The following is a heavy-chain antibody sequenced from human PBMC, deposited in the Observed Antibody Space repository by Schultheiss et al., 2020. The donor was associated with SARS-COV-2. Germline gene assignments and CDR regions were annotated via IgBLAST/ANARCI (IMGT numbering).Heavy chain of an antibody. V-gene: IGHV4-4*07. CDR3: ARLPYAGQVSGFDY. Sequence: SETLSLTCTVSGGSISSYYWSWIRQPAGKGLEWIGRIYTSGSTNYNPSLKSRVIMSVDTSKSQLSLQLNSVTAADTAVYYCARLPYAGQVSGFDYWGQGTLVTVSS. CDR1: GGSISSYY. CDR2: IYTSGST. J-gene: IGHJ4*02. D-gene: IGHD6-19*01.